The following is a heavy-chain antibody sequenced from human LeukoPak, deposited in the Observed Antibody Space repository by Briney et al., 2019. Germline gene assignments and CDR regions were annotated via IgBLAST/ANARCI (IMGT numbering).Heavy chain of an antibody. J-gene: IGHJ4*02. D-gene: IGHD6-19*01. CDR1: GFTFSSYT. CDR3: AKDHVGIAVAGPFDY. CDR2: ISSGSHYI. V-gene: IGHV3-21*04. Sequence: GGSLRLSCVASGFTFSSYTMNWVRQVPGRRLEWVSSISSGSHYIYYADSVRGRFTISRDNAENSLHLHMNSLRAEDTAVYYCAKDHVGIAVAGPFDYWGQGTLVTVSS.